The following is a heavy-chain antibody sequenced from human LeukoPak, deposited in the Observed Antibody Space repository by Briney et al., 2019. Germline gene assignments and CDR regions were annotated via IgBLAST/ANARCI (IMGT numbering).Heavy chain of an antibody. CDR3: ATLNSITFGGVIVPFDY. V-gene: IGHV1-2*02. CDR1: GYTFTGYY. J-gene: IGHJ4*02. Sequence: ASVKVSCKASGYTFTGYYMHWVRQAPGQGLEWMGWINPNSGGTNYAQKFQGRVTMTRDTSISTAYMELSRLRSDDTAMYYCATLNSITFGGVIVPFDYWGQGTLVTVSS. D-gene: IGHD3-16*02. CDR2: INPNSGGT.